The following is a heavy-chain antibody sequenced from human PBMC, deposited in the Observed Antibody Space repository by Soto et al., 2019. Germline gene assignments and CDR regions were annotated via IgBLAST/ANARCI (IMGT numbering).Heavy chain of an antibody. CDR1: GFTFSSYA. CDR3: ARDLAVAGNFFDY. CDR2: ISYDGSNK. D-gene: IGHD6-19*01. Sequence: QVQLMESGGGVVQPGRSLRLSCAASGFTFSSYAMHWVRQAPGKGLEWVAVISYDGSNKYYADSVKGRFTISRDNSKNTLYLQMNSLRAEDTAVYYCARDLAVAGNFFDYWGQGTLVTVSS. V-gene: IGHV3-30-3*01. J-gene: IGHJ4*02.